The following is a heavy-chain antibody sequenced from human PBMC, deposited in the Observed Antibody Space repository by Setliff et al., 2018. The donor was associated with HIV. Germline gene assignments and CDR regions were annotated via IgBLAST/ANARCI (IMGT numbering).Heavy chain of an antibody. J-gene: IGHJ4*02. CDR3: ARGSYYDYVWGNYRYTGFDY. CDR1: GGSINSTSYY. CDR2: IYHTGST. V-gene: IGHV4-39*07. Sequence: PSETLSLTCTVSGGSINSTSYYWGWIRQPPGNGLEWIGSIYHTGSTYYKPSLKSRVTISVDTSKTQFSLKLNSVTAADTAVYYCARGSYYDYVWGNYRYTGFDYWGQGTLVTVSS. D-gene: IGHD3-16*02.